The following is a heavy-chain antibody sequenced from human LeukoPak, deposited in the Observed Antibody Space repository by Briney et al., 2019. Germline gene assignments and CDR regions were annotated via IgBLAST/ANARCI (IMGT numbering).Heavy chain of an antibody. CDR2: ISYHGSNK. CDR1: GFTFSSYA. V-gene: IGHV3-30*04. CDR3: ARDLSSGSDAFDI. J-gene: IGHJ3*02. Sequence: GGSLRLSCAASGFTFSSYAMHWVRQAPGKGLEWVAVISYHGSNKYYADSVKGRFTISRDNAKNSLYLQMNSLRAEDTAVYYCARDLSSGSDAFDIWGQGTMVTVSS. D-gene: IGHD6-19*01.